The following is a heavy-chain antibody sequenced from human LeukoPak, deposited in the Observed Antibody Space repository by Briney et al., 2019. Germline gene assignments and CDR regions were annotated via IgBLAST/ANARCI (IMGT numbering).Heavy chain of an antibody. D-gene: IGHD3-3*01. Sequence: SVKVSCKASGGTFSNYAISWVRQAPGQGLEWMGGIIPLFGTANCAQRFQGRVTITADESTSTAYMALSSLRSEDTAIYYCARARIPFAVVIPWDYWGQGTLVTVSS. V-gene: IGHV1-69*01. CDR1: GGTFSNYA. J-gene: IGHJ4*02. CDR2: IIPLFGTA. CDR3: ARARIPFAVVIPWDY.